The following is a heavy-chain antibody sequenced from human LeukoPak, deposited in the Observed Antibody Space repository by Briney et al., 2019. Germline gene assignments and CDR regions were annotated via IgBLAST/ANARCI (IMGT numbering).Heavy chain of an antibody. Sequence: GASVKVSCKASGYTFTGYYMHWVRQAPGQGLEWMGWINPNSGGTNYAQKFQGRVTMTRDTSISTAYMELSRLRSDDTAVYYCARALTGWFGEPNDAFDIRGQGTMVTVSS. CDR1: GYTFTGYY. CDR3: ARALTGWFGEPNDAFDI. V-gene: IGHV1-2*02. J-gene: IGHJ3*02. CDR2: INPNSGGT. D-gene: IGHD3-10*01.